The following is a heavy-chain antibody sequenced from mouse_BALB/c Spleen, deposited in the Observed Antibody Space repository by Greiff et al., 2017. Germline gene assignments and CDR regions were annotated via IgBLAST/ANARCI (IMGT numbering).Heavy chain of an antibody. Sequence: QVQLQQSGAELMNPGASVKISCKATGYTFSSYWIEWVKQRPGHGLEWIGEILPGSGSTNYNEKFKGKATFTADTSSNTAYMQLSSLTSEDSAVYYCARRAARATSAMDYWGQGTSVTVSS. J-gene: IGHJ4*01. CDR2: ILPGSGST. D-gene: IGHD3-1*01. CDR1: GYTFSSYW. CDR3: ARRAARATSAMDY. V-gene: IGHV1-9*01.